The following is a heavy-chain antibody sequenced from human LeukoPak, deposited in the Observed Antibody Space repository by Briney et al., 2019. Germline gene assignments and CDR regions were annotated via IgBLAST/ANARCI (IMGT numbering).Heavy chain of an antibody. J-gene: IGHJ4*02. V-gene: IGHV1-69*04. D-gene: IGHD3-22*01. Sequence: SVKVSCKASGGTFSSYAISWVRQAPGQELEWMGRIIPILGIANYAQKFQGRVTITADKSTSTAYMGLSSLRSEDTAVYYCARDNYDSSGYLDYWGQGTLVTVSS. CDR3: ARDNYDSSGYLDY. CDR1: GGTFSSYA. CDR2: IIPILGIA.